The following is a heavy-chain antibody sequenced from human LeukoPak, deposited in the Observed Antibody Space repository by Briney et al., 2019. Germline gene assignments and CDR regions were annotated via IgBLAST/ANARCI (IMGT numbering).Heavy chain of an antibody. CDR2: ISAYNGNT. J-gene: IGHJ6*02. Sequence: ASVKVSCKASGYTFTSYGISWVLQAPGQGLEWMGWISAYNGNTNYAQKLQGRVTMTTDTSTSTAYMELRSLRSDDTAVYYCARDGQWLVTYYYYGMDVWGQGTTVTVSS. CDR3: ARDGQWLVTYYYYGMDV. D-gene: IGHD6-19*01. V-gene: IGHV1-18*01. CDR1: GYTFTSYG.